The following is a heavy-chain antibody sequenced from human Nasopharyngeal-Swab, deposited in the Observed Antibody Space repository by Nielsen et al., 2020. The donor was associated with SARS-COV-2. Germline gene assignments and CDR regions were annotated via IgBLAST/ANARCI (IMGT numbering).Heavy chain of an antibody. CDR2: IKQDGSEK. V-gene: IGHV3-7*01. Sequence: GESLKISCAASGFTFSSYWMSWVRQAPGKGLEWVANIKQDGSEKYYVDSVKGRFTISRDNAKNSLYLQMNSLRAEDTAVYYCARPLYYYYDSSGYSLWGQGTLVTVSS. D-gene: IGHD3-22*01. J-gene: IGHJ4*02. CDR1: GFTFSSYW. CDR3: ARPLYYYYDSSGYSL.